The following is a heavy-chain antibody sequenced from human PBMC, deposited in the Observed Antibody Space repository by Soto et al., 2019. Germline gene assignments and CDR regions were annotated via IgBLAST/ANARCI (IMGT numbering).Heavy chain of an antibody. V-gene: IGHV1-18*01. J-gene: IGHJ3*02. CDR1: GYTFTSYG. CDR2: ISAYNGNT. CDR3: ARPYDNLWFGELSGAFDI. D-gene: IGHD3-10*01. Sequence: ASVKVSCKASGYTFTSYGISWVRQAPGQGLEWMGWISAYNGNTNYAQKLQGRVTMTTDTSTSTAYMELRSLRSDDTAVYYCARPYDNLWFGELSGAFDIWGQGTMVTVSS.